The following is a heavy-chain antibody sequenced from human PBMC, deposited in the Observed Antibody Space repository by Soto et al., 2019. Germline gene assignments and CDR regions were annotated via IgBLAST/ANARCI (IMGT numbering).Heavy chain of an antibody. CDR2: ISGSGDST. D-gene: IGHD5-18*01. CDR1: GFTFSSYA. CDR3: AALDTAMVKTAGY. J-gene: IGHJ4*02. V-gene: IGHV3-23*01. Sequence: PGGSLRLSCAASGFTFSSYAMSWVRQAPGRGLEWVSGISGSGDSTYYADSVKGRFTISRDNSKNTLYLQMNSLRAEDTAVYYCAALDTAMVKTAGYWGQGTLVTVSS.